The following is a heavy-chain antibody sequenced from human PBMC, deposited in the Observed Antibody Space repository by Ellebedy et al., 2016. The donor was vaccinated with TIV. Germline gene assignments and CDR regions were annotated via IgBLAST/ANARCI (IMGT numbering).Heavy chain of an antibody. V-gene: IGHV3-66*01. D-gene: IGHD3-16*01. CDR3: ARDPGGGGDFGDNWFDP. CDR1: GYVFTAYF. Sequence: SCKTSGYVFTAYFMNWVRQAPGKGLEWVSVLYPDARTNYTDSVNGRFIVSRDSAKNTLYLQMNSLTAEDTAGYYCARDPGGGGDFGDNWFDPWGQGTLVTVSS. J-gene: IGHJ5*02. CDR2: LYPDART.